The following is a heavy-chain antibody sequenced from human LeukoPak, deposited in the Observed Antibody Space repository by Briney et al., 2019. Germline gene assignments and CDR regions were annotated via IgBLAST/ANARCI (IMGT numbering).Heavy chain of an antibody. Sequence: SETLSLTCTVSGGSISSGGYYWSWIRQPPGKGLEWIGYIYHSGSTYYNPSLKSRVTISVDRSKNQFSLKLSSVTAADTAVYYCARDQGSSSWYSGCDAFDIWGQGTMVTVSS. J-gene: IGHJ3*02. CDR1: GGSISSGGYY. V-gene: IGHV4-30-2*01. CDR3: ARDQGSSSWYSGCDAFDI. D-gene: IGHD6-13*01. CDR2: IYHSGST.